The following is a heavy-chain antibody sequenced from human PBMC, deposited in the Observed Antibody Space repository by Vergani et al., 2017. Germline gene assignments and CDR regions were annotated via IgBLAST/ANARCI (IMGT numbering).Heavy chain of an antibody. CDR1: GGSISSSSYY. J-gene: IGHJ6*02. CDR2: IYYSGST. CDR3: AKERVCSSTSCYTGYYYYGMDV. Sequence: QLQLQESGPGLVKPSETLSLTCTVSGGSISSSSYYWGWIRQPPGKGLEWIGSIYYSGSTYYNPSLKSRVTISVDTSKNQFSLKLSSVTAADTAVYYCAKERVCSSTSCYTGYYYYGMDVWGQGTTVTVSS. D-gene: IGHD2-2*02. V-gene: IGHV4-39*07.